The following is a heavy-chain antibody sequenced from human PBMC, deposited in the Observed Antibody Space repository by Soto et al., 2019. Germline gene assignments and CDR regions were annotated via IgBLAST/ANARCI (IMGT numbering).Heavy chain of an antibody. J-gene: IGHJ5*02. CDR2: INHNTNT. Sequence: QVHLQQWGAGLLKPSETLSLTCAVYGGSFSDTYWNWFRQPPGKGLEWIGEINHNTNTIYNPSLTRRVTISVDTSKNHVSLKLTSVTAADTAVYYCARGVILFRGSFDPWGQGTLGTVSS. D-gene: IGHD2-15*01. CDR3: ARGVILFRGSFDP. CDR1: GGSFSDTY. V-gene: IGHV4-34*01.